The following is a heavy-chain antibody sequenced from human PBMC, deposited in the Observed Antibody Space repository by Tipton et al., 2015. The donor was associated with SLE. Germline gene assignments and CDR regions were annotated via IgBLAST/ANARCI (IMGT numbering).Heavy chain of an antibody. J-gene: IGHJ5*02. CDR3: ATLWVDTALVKGSGANHWFDA. CDR2: INHSGST. Sequence: TLSLTCAVYGGSFSGYYWSWIRQPPGKGLEWIGEINHSGSTNYNPSLKSRVTISVDTSKNQFSLKQSSVTDADTAVYYCATLWVDTALVKGSGANHWFDAWGQGTLVTVSS. CDR1: GGSFSGYY. V-gene: IGHV4-34*01. D-gene: IGHD5-18*01.